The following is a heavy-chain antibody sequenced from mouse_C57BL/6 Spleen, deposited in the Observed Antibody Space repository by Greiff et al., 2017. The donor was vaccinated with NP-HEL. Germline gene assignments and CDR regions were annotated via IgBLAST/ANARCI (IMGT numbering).Heavy chain of an antibody. CDR3: TRSGTEYFDY. D-gene: IGHD4-1*01. CDR1: GYTFTSYW. V-gene: IGHV1-5*01. J-gene: IGHJ2*01. CDR2: IYPGNSDT. Sequence: EVQLQQSGTVLARPGASVTMSCKTSGYTFTSYWMHWVKQRPGQGLEWIGAIYPGNSDTSYNQKFKGKAKLTAVTSASTAYMELSSLTNEGSAVYYCTRSGTEYFDYWGQGTTLTVSS.